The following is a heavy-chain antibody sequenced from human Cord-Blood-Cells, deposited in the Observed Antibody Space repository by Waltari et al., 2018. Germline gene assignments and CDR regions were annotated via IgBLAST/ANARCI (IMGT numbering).Heavy chain of an antibody. V-gene: IGHV4-30-4*08. J-gene: IGHJ6*02. D-gene: IGHD3-10*01. CDR3: ARAQVRWYYGMDV. CDR2: IYYSGST. CDR1: GRSISSCDYY. Sequence: QVQLQESGPGLVKPSQTLSLPCTVSGRSISSCDYYCSWLRQTPGKGLEWIGYIYYSGSTYYNPSLKSRVTISVDTSKNQFSLKLSSVTAADTAVYYCARAQVRWYYGMDVWGQGTTVTVSS.